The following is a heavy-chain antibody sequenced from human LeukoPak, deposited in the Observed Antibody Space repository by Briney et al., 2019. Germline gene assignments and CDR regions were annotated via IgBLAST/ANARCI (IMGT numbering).Heavy chain of an antibody. V-gene: IGHV1-69*05. CDR3: ARDYYDSSGYYDQRWFDP. J-gene: IGHJ5*02. Sequence: SVKVSCKASGYTFTSYYMHWVRQAPGQGLEWMGGIIPIFGTANYAQKFQGRVTITTDESTSTAYMELSSLRSEDTAVYYCARDYYDSSGYYDQRWFDPWGQGTLVTVSS. CDR2: IIPIFGTA. D-gene: IGHD3-22*01. CDR1: GYTFTSYY.